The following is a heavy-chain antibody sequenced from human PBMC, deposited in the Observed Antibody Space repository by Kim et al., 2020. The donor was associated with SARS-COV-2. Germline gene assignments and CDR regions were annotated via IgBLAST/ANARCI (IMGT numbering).Heavy chain of an antibody. CDR2: ISSSSSYT. V-gene: IGHV3-11*06. D-gene: IGHD3-10*01. J-gene: IGHJ6*02. CDR3: ARDALMVRGAHYYYGMDV. Sequence: GGSLRLSCAASGFTFSDYYMSWIRQAPGKGLEWVSYISSSSSYTNYADSVKGRFTISRDNAKKSLYLQMNSLGAEDTAVYYCARDALMVRGAHYYYGMDVWGQGTTGTGSS. CDR1: GFTFSDYY.